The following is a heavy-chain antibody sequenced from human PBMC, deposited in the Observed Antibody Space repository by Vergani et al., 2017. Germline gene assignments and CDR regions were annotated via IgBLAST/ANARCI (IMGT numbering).Heavy chain of an antibody. J-gene: IGHJ5*02. V-gene: IGHV3-48*03. Sequence: EVQLVESGGGLVQPGGPLRLSCAASGFTFSSYEMNWVRQAPGKGLEWVSYISRSGSTIYYADSVKGRFTISRDNAKNSLYLQMNSLRAEDTAVYYCARDLNSEGLRWKGXFDPWSQGTLVTVSS. CDR1: GFTFSSYE. CDR2: ISRSGSTI. D-gene: IGHD4-23*01. CDR3: ARDLNSEGLRWKGXFDP.